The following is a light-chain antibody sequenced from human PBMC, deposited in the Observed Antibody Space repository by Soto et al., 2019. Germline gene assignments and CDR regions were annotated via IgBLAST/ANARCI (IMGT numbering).Light chain of an antibody. CDR2: GVS. J-gene: IGLJ3*02. Sequence: QSVLTQPASVSGSPGQSITISCTGSSNDVGAFNYVSWYRHSPGEAPKVLIRGVSIRPSGVSIRFSASKSANTASLTISGLQAEDEADYYCCSYAGSSTWVFGGGTKLTVL. CDR1: SNDVGAFNY. V-gene: IGLV2-14*03. CDR3: CSYAGSSTWV.